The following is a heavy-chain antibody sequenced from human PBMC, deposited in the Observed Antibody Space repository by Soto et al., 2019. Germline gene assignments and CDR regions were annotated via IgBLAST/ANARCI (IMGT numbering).Heavy chain of an antibody. D-gene: IGHD6-13*01. J-gene: IGHJ4*02. CDR2: ISSSSSYI. CDR1: GFTFSDYY. V-gene: IGHV3-11*05. CDR3: AREGPGSSNWYVDS. Sequence: QVQLVESGGGLVKPGGSLRLSCAASGFTFSDYYMSWIRQVPGKGLEWLSYISSSSSYITYADSVKGRFTISRDNAKNSLYLQMSRLRAEDTAVYYCAREGPGSSNWYVDSWGQGTLVTVSS.